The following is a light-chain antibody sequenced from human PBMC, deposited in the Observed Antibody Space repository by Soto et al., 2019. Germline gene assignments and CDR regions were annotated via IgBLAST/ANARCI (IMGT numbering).Light chain of an antibody. Sequence: QSVLTQPPSVSGAPGQGVAISCTGTNSSIGAGYDVQWYQHLPGRVPRLLVHGNNNRPSGVPDRFSASKSGTSASLAITGLQTEDEADYYCQSYDNGLGGHVVFGGGTKLTVL. CDR2: GNN. CDR1: NSSIGAGYD. V-gene: IGLV1-40*01. J-gene: IGLJ2*01. CDR3: QSYDNGLGGHVV.